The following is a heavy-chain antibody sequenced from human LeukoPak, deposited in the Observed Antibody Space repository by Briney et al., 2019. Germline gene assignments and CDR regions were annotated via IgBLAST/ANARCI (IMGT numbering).Heavy chain of an antibody. CDR2: ISAYNGNT. V-gene: IGHV1-18*04. D-gene: IGHD5-12*01. CDR3: ARVSTNSRVAGYDPQWYFDL. CDR1: GYTFINYG. J-gene: IGHJ2*01. Sequence: ASMKVSCKASGYTFINYGFSWVRQAPGQGLEWMGWISAYNGNTNYLQKFQGRVTMTTETSTNTVYMELRSLRSDDTAVYYCARVSTNSRVAGYDPQWYFDLWGRGTPVTVSP.